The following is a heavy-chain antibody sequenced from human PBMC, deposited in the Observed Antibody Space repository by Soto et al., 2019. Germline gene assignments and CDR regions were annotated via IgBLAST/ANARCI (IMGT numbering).Heavy chain of an antibody. V-gene: IGHV3-9*01. J-gene: IGHJ1*01. CDR1: GFTFDDYA. Sequence: GGSLRLSCAASGFTFDDYAMHWVRQAPGKGLEWVSGISWNSGSIGYADSVKGRFTISRDNAKNSLYLQMNSLRAEDTALYYCAKDYVRILAYCGGDCYSHFQHWGQGTLVTVSS. D-gene: IGHD2-21*02. CDR2: ISWNSGSI. CDR3: AKDYVRILAYCGGDCYSHFQH.